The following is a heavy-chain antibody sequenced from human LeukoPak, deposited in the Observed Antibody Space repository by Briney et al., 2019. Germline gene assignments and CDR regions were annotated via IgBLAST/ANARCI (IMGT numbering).Heavy chain of an antibody. Sequence: SETLSLTCAVYGGSFSGYYWSWIRQPPGKGLEWIGYIYYSGSTNYNPSLKSRVTISVDTSKNQFSLKLSSVTAADTAVYYCARNFDYYDSSGYYIWGQGTLVTVSS. CDR1: GGSFSGYY. CDR3: ARNFDYYDSSGYYI. D-gene: IGHD3-22*01. J-gene: IGHJ4*02. CDR2: IYYSGST. V-gene: IGHV4-59*01.